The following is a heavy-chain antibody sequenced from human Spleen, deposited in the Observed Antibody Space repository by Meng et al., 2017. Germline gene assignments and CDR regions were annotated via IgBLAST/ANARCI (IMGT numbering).Heavy chain of an antibody. Sequence: VQLVPDEIEVKEPGASVKVTSQPSGYPFTAYYIHWVRQAPGQGLEWMGHIIPNRGDTLYAPKFQGRVSMTADTSIGTAYVELSGLRSDDTAIYYCVRDENISLGKLFGDYWGQGTLVTVSS. CDR3: VRDENISLGKLFGDY. V-gene: IGHV1-2*06. J-gene: IGHJ4*02. D-gene: IGHD2-21*01. CDR1: GYPFTAYY. CDR2: IIPNRGDT.